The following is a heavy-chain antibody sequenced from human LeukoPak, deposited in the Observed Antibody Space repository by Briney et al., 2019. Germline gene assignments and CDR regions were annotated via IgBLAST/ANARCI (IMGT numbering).Heavy chain of an antibody. CDR3: ARDVDYANPRHDY. J-gene: IGHJ4*02. CDR1: GFPFSSFS. CDR2: ISSSSSYI. Sequence: GGSLSPSCAAPGFPFSSFSRKGVAQPPGKGLGGVNSISSSSSYIYYADSVKGRFTISRDNAKNSLYLQMDSLRVEDTAVYYCARDVDYANPRHDYWGQGTLVTVSS. V-gene: IGHV3-21*01. D-gene: IGHD4/OR15-4a*01.